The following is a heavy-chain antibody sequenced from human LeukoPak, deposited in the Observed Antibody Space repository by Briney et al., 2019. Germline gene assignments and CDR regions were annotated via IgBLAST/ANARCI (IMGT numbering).Heavy chain of an antibody. Sequence: GGTLRLSCAASGFTFSSYWMLWVRQAPGKGLVWVSRINSDGSFTNYADSVKVRFPVSRDNAKNTLNLQMNSLRAEDTAVYYCAREGPPMIVVVITNAMDYWGQGTLVTVSS. V-gene: IGHV3-74*01. D-gene: IGHD3-22*01. CDR2: INSDGSFT. CDR3: AREGPPMIVVVITNAMDY. CDR1: GFTFSSYW. J-gene: IGHJ4*02.